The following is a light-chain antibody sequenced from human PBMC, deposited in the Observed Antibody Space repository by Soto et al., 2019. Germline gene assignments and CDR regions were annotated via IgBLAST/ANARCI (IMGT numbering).Light chain of an antibody. V-gene: IGLV3-9*01. J-gene: IGLJ2*01. CDR2: RDS. Sequence: SYELTQPLSVSVALGQTARITCGGNNIGSKNVHWYPQKTGQAPVLVIYRDSNRPSGIPERFSGSNSGNTATLTINRAQVGDEADYYCQVWDSSTVFGGGTKLTVL. CDR1: NIGSKN. CDR3: QVWDSSTV.